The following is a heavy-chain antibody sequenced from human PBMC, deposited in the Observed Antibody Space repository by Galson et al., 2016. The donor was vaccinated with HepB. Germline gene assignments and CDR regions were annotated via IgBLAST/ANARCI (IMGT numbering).Heavy chain of an antibody. D-gene: IGHD6-19*01. CDR3: ARAEVVAVAGGYYGMDV. CDR2: ISARTSAI. Sequence: SLRLSCAASGFTFSDYSMNWVRQAPGKGLEWVSYISARTSAIYYADSVKGRFTISRDNAKNSLSLQMNSLRDEDTAVYFCARAEVVAVAGGYYGMDVWGQGTTVTVSS. CDR1: GFTFSDYS. J-gene: IGHJ6*02. V-gene: IGHV3-48*02.